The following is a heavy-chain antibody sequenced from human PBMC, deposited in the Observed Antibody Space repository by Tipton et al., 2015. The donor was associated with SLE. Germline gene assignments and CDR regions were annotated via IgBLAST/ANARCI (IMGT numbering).Heavy chain of an antibody. J-gene: IGHJ4*02. CDR2: INYSGNT. CDR3: ARGRVDYIRGSYRPSSFDS. Sequence: TLSLTCTVSGGSISGYYWNWIRQPPGKGLEWVGYINYSGNTNYNPSLKSRVTISVDTSKNQISLKLTSVTAADTALYYCARGRVDYIRGSYRPSSFDSWGQGTQITVSS. D-gene: IGHD3-16*02. CDR1: GGSISGYY. V-gene: IGHV4-59*12.